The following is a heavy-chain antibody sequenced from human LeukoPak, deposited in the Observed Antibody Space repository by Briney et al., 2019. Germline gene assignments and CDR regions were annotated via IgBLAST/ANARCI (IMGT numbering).Heavy chain of an antibody. CDR1: GFAFSSYA. D-gene: IGHD2-21*02. J-gene: IGHJ4*02. CDR3: AKDLNCGGDCYVSDY. Sequence: GGFLRLSCVASGFAFSSYAMTWVRQAPGRGLEWVSTIGGSGGSVYHADSVKGRFTISRDNPKNTLYLQMHSLRVEDTAVYYCAKDLNCGGDCYVSDYWGQGTLVTVSS. CDR2: IGGSGGSV. V-gene: IGHV3-23*01.